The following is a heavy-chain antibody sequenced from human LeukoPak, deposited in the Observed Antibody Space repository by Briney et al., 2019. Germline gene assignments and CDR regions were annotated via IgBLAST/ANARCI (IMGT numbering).Heavy chain of an antibody. Sequence: SETLSLTCTVSGGSISSYYWSWIRPPPGKGLEWIGYIYYSGSTNYNPSLKSRVTISVDTSKNQFSLKLSSVTAADTAVYYCARDIVVVPTPSYYYYYYYMDVWGKGTTVTVSS. D-gene: IGHD2-2*01. CDR2: IYYSGST. V-gene: IGHV4-59*08. CDR1: GGSISSYY. CDR3: ARDIVVVPTPSYYYYYYYMDV. J-gene: IGHJ6*03.